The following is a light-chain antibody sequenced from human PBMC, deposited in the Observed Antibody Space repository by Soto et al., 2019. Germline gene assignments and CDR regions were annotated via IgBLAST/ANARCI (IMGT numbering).Light chain of an antibody. V-gene: IGLV2-14*01. CDR3: SSYTSTNTLDV. CDR1: SNDVGGYNY. CDR2: DVS. J-gene: IGLJ1*01. Sequence: QSALTQPASVSGSPGQSITISCTRTSNDVGGYNYVSWYQQHPGKAPKLMIYDVSNRPSGVYNRFSGSKSGNTASLTISGLQAEDEADYYCSSYTSTNTLDVFGTGTEVTVL.